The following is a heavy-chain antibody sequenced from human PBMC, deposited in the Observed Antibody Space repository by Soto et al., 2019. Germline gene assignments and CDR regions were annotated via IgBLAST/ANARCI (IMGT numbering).Heavy chain of an antibody. CDR3: ASYGDYYFDY. Sequence: LETLSLTCTVAGGSISSYDGSWIRQPPGKGLEWIGYIYYSGSTNYNPSLKSRVTISVDTSKNQFSLKLSSVTVAVTAVYYCASYGDYYFDYWGQGTLVTVSS. J-gene: IGHJ4*02. V-gene: IGHV4-59*08. CDR1: GGSISSYD. D-gene: IGHD4-17*01. CDR2: IYYSGST.